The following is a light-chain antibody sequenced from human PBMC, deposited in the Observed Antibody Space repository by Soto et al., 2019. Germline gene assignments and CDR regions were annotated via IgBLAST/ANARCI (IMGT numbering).Light chain of an antibody. CDR1: QSISSW. CDR3: QQYNSYSSIT. J-gene: IGKJ5*01. CDR2: KAS. V-gene: IGKV1-5*03. Sequence: DIQMTQSPSTLSASVGDSVTITCRASQSISSWLAWYQQKPGKAPNLLIYKASSLESGVPSRFSGSGSGTEFTLTISSLQPDDFATYSCQQYNSYSSITFGQGTRLEIK.